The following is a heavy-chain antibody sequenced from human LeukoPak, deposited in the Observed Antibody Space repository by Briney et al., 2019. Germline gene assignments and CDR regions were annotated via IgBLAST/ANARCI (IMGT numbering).Heavy chain of an antibody. CDR3: AKMDDYGDYASPDY. Sequence: GGSLRLSCAASGFTVSSNYMSWVRQAPGKGLEWVAVIWYDGSNKYYADSVKGRFTISRDNSKNTLYLQMNSLRAEDTAVYYCAKMDDYGDYASPDYWGQGTLVTVSS. V-gene: IGHV3-33*06. D-gene: IGHD4-17*01. CDR1: GFTVSSNY. J-gene: IGHJ4*02. CDR2: IWYDGSNK.